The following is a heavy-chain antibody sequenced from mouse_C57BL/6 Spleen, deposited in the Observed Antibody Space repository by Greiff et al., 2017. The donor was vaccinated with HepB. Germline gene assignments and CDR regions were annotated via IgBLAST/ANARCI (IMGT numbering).Heavy chain of an antibody. CDR2: IDPSDSYT. J-gene: IGHJ2*01. Sequence: QVQLQQPGAELVMPGASVKLSCKASGYTFTSYWMHWVKQRPGQGLEWIGEIDPSDSYTNYNQKFKGKSTLTVDKSSSTAYMQLSSLTSEDSAVYYCARGYGYHLDYWGQGTTLTVSS. CDR1: GYTFTSYW. CDR3: ARGYGYHLDY. D-gene: IGHD2-2*01. V-gene: IGHV1-69*01.